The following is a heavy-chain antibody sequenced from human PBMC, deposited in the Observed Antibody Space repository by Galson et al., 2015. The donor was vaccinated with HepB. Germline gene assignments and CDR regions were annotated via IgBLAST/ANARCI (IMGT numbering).Heavy chain of an antibody. D-gene: IGHD2-15*01. J-gene: IGHJ4*02. CDR2: IWYDGSNK. Sequence: SLRLSCAASGFTFSSYGMHWVRQAPGKGLEWVAVIWYDGSNKYYADSVKGRFTISRDNSKNTLYLQMNSLRAEDMAVYYCTREILYCSGGSCYEDNWGQGTLVTVSS. V-gene: IGHV3-33*08. CDR1: GFTFSSYG. CDR3: TREILYCSGGSCYEDN.